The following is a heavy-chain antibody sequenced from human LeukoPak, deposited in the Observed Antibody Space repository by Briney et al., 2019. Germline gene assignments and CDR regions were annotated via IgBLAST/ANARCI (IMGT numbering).Heavy chain of an antibody. CDR1: GGSISSSNYY. CDR3: ARDRQQLVRGDYFDY. D-gene: IGHD6-13*01. V-gene: IGHV4-39*07. J-gene: IGHJ4*02. Sequence: PSETLSLTCTVSGGSISSSNYYWGWIRQPPGKGLEWIGSIYYSGSTYYNPSLKSRVTISVDTSKNQFSLKPRSVTAADTGVYYCARDRQQLVRGDYFDYWGQGTLVTVAS. CDR2: IYYSGST.